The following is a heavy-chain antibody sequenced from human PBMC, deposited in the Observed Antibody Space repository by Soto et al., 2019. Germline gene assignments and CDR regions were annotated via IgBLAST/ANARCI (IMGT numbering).Heavy chain of an antibody. J-gene: IGHJ5*01. V-gene: IGHV4-59*11. CDR1: GGSISNHY. Sequence: QVQLQESGPGLVKPSETLSLTCTVSGGSISNHYWSWIRQPPGKGLEWIGYIYYSGSTDYNPSLTSRVTTSIDTSKNQFSLKVTSVTAADTAVYYCARARVGVSSSWFDSWGRGTLVTVSS. D-gene: IGHD1-26*01. CDR3: ARARVGVSSSWFDS. CDR2: IYYSGST.